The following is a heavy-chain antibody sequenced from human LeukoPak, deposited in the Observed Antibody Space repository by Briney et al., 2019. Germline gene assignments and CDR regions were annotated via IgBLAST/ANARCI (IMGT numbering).Heavy chain of an antibody. Sequence: SETLSLTWTVSGXSISSSSHYWGWIRQPPGKGREWIGNIYYSGSTYYNPSLRSRVTISVDTSKNQFSLKLSSVTAADTAVYFCARLTRSRGGFDYWGQGTLVTVSS. CDR3: ARLTRSRGGFDY. D-gene: IGHD6-13*01. CDR1: GXSISSSSHY. J-gene: IGHJ4*02. V-gene: IGHV4-39*01. CDR2: IYYSGST.